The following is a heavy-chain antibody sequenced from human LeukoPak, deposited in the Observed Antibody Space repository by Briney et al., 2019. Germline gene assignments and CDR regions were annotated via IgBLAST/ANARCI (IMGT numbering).Heavy chain of an antibody. CDR3: ATHYYASGNYYNPIFY. V-gene: IGHV3-30*02. CDR1: GFTFSRYG. J-gene: IGHJ4*02. D-gene: IGHD3-10*01. Sequence: GGSLRLSCAASGFTFSRYGMHWVRQAPGKGLEWVAFIRYDESDKKYKDSVKGRFAVSKDNSKNTLSLQMHSLRVEDTAVYYCATHYYASGNYYNPIFYWGQGALVTVSS. CDR2: IRYDESDK.